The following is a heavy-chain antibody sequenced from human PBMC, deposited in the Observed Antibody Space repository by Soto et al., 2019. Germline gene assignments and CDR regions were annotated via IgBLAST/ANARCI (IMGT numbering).Heavy chain of an antibody. CDR1: GGSVSSGSYY. J-gene: IGHJ4*02. CDR3: ARVVFRSSGWYSYFDY. D-gene: IGHD6-19*01. Sequence: PSETLSLTCTVSGGSVSSGSYYWSWIRQPPGKGLECIGYIYYSGSTNYNPSLKSRVTISVDTSKNQFSLKLSSVTAADTAVYYCARVVFRSSGWYSYFDYWGQGTLVTVSS. CDR2: IYYSGST. V-gene: IGHV4-61*01.